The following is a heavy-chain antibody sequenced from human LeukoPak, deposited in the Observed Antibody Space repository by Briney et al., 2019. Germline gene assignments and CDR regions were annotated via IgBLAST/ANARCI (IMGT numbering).Heavy chain of an antibody. CDR2: ISSSSSYI. Sequence: GGSLRLSCAASGFTFSSYSMNWVRQAPGKGLEWVSSISSSSSYIYYADSVKGRFTISRDNAKNSLYLQMNSLRAEDTAVYYCAWGNDYGDYPSWFDPWGQGTLVTVSS. CDR3: AWGNDYGDYPSWFDP. V-gene: IGHV3-21*01. CDR1: GFTFSSYS. D-gene: IGHD4-17*01. J-gene: IGHJ5*02.